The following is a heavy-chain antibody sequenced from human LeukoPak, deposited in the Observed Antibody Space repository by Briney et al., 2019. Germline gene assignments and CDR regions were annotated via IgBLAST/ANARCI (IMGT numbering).Heavy chain of an antibody. CDR3: ARDPAARSGNYSYHGMDV. CDR1: GFTFSSYG. J-gene: IGHJ6*02. Sequence: PGRSLRLSCAASGFTFSSYGMHWVRQAPGKGLEWVAVISYDGSNKYYADSVKGRFTISRDNARNSVYLQMNSLRAEDRAVYYCARDPAARSGNYSYHGMDVWGLGTTVTVSS. V-gene: IGHV3-30*03. D-gene: IGHD1-26*01. CDR2: ISYDGSNK.